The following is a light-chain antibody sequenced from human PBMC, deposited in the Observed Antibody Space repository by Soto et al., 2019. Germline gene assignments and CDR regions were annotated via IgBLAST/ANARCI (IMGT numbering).Light chain of an antibody. Sequence: QSALTQPASVSGSPGQSITISCTGTSSDVGGYNYVSWYQQHPGKAPKLMIYEISNRPSGVSNRFYGSKSVNTASLAISGLPAEDEADYYCSSYTSSSTPYVFGTGTKLTVL. CDR2: EIS. CDR3: SSYTSSSTPYV. CDR1: SSDVGGYNY. V-gene: IGLV2-14*01. J-gene: IGLJ1*01.